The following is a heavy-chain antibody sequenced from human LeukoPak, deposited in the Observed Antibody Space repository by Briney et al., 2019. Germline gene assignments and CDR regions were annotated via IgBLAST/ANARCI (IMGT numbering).Heavy chain of an antibody. CDR3: ARGTAGVVPYYFDY. V-gene: IGHV4-34*01. CDR1: GGSFSGYY. J-gene: IGHJ4*02. CDR2: INHSGST. Sequence: SETLSLTCAVYGGSFSGYYWSWICQPPGKGLEWIGEINHSGSTNYNPSLKSRVTISVDTSKNQFSLKLSSVTAADTAVYYCARGTAGVVPYYFDYWGQGTLVTVSS. D-gene: IGHD3-22*01.